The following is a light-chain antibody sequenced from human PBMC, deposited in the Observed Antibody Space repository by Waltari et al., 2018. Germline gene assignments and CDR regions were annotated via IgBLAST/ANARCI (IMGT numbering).Light chain of an antibody. V-gene: IGKV3-11*01. CDR3: QQRSNPIT. Sequence: EIVLTQSPATLSLSPGERATLSCRASQSVSSYLAWYQQKPGQAPRLLIYDASNRATGSPARFRGSGSGTDFTLTISSLEPEDFAVYYCQQRSNPITFGQGTRLEIK. J-gene: IGKJ5*01. CDR1: QSVSSY. CDR2: DAS.